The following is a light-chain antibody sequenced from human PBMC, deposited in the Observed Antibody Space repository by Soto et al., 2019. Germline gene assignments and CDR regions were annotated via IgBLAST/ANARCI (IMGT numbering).Light chain of an antibody. V-gene: IGKV3-20*01. J-gene: IGKJ1*01. CDR3: QQYDSSPLT. CDR2: GAS. CDR1: QSFSSSF. Sequence: EIVLTQSPGTLSLSPGERATLSCRASQSFSSSFLAWYQQKPGQAPRLLIYGASSRATGIPDRFSGSGSGTSFTLTISRLEPEDLAVYYCQQYDSSPLTFGQGTKVDIK.